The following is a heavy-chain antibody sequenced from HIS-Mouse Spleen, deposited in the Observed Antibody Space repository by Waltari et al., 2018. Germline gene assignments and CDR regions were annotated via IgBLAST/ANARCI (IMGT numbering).Heavy chain of an antibody. J-gene: IGHJ4*02. D-gene: IGHD1-1*01. CDR1: GGSISSSSYY. V-gene: IGHV4-39*07. Sequence: QLQLQESGPGLVKPSETLSLTCTVSGGSISSSSYYWGWIRQPPGKGLEWIGSIYYSGSTSYNPSLKSRVTISVDTSKNQFSLKLSSVTAADTAVYYCARDPRWNDGIDYWGQGTLVTVSS. CDR2: IYYSGST. CDR3: ARDPRWNDGIDY.